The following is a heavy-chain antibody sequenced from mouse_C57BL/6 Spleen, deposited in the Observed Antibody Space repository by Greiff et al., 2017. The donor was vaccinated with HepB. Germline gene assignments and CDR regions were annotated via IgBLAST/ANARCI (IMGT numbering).Heavy chain of an antibody. CDR2: IDPSDSYT. J-gene: IGHJ1*03. V-gene: IGHV1-69*01. Sequence: QVQLQQPGAELVMPGASVKLSCKASGYTFTSYWMHWVKQRPGQGLEWIGEIDPSDSYTNYNQKFKGKSTLTVDKSSSTAYMQLSSLTSEDSVVYYCVRHYYSNPHWYFDVWGTGTTVTVSS. CDR1: GYTFTSYW. CDR3: VRHYYSNPHWYFDV. D-gene: IGHD2-5*01.